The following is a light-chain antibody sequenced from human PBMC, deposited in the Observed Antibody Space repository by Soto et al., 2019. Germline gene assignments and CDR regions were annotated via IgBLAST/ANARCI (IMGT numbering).Light chain of an antibody. J-gene: IGLJ1*01. CDR2: EVS. V-gene: IGLV2-14*01. CDR3: SSYRSYGSSSTLV. CDR1: NSDIGGYNF. Sequence: QSALTQPASVSGSPGQSITISGTGTNSDIGGYNFVSWYQQHPGKAPKLMIYEVSNRPSGVSNRFSGSKSGNTASLTISGLQAEDEADFFCSSYRSYGSSSTLVFGTGTKVTVL.